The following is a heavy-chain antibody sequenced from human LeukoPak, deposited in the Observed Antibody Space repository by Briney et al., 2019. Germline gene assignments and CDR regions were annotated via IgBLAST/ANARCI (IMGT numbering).Heavy chain of an antibody. D-gene: IGHD4-17*01. Sequence: GGSLRLSCAVSGFTFSNYAMVRVRQAPGKGLDWVSSISAGGGVTSNADSVKGRFTISRDNSKNTLYLQMNSPRAEDTAMYYCAKAARTTVTYSFDSWGQGTLVTVSS. J-gene: IGHJ4*02. CDR2: ISAGGGVT. CDR1: GFTFSNYA. CDR3: AKAARTTVTYSFDS. V-gene: IGHV3-23*01.